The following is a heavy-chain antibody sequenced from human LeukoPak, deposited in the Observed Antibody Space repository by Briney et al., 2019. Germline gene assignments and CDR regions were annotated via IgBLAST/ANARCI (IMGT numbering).Heavy chain of an antibody. J-gene: IGHJ3*02. D-gene: IGHD4-23*01. CDR3: ARVHYGGNVDAFDI. CDR1: GYTFTSYD. Sequence: ASVKVSCKASGYTFTSYDINWVRQATGQGLEWMGWMNPNSGNTGYAQKFQGRVTMTRNTSISTAYMELSSLRSVDTAVYYCARVHYGGNVDAFDIWGQGTMVTVSS. CDR2: MNPNSGNT. V-gene: IGHV1-8*01.